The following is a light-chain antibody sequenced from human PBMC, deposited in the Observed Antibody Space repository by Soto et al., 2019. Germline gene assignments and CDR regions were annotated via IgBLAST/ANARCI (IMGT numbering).Light chain of an antibody. CDR1: ASVSSSF. CDR2: RTS. Sequence: EVVLTQSPGTLSLSPGERATLSCRASASVSSSFLTWYQQKPGQAPRLLIYRTSNRVTGIPDRFSGSGSGTDFNLTISRLEPEDCAVYVCQHYENSLWTFGQGTKVEIK. V-gene: IGKV3-20*01. J-gene: IGKJ1*01. CDR3: QHYENSLWT.